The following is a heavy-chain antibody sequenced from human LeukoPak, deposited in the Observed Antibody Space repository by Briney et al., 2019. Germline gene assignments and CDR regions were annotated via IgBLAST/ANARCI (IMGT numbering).Heavy chain of an antibody. D-gene: IGHD5-12*01. CDR1: GFTSTNYA. V-gene: IGHV3-23*01. Sequence: GGSLRLSCAASGFTSTNYAMNWVRQAPGKGMEWVSGLLGSSGSTAYADSVKGRLTISTDTSKNTLFLQMCGLRAEDTAIYYCAKGAYDYIEIGYFDSWGQGTLVTVSS. J-gene: IGHJ4*02. CDR2: LLGSSGST. CDR3: AKGAYDYIEIGYFDS.